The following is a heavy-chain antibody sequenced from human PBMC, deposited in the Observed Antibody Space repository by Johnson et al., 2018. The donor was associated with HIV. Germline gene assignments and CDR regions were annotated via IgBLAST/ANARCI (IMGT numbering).Heavy chain of an antibody. Sequence: VQLVESGGGLVQPGGSLRLSCAVSGFTFSSYWMSWLRQAPGKGLEWIGRIKSKTDGGTLEYAAPVKGRFTISRDDSKHTLYLQMNSLTTEDTAVYYCATYTSMITMYVEIKGGAFDIWGQGTMVTVSS. CDR3: ATYTSMITMYVEIKGGAFDI. V-gene: IGHV3-15*01. CDR1: GFTFSSYW. J-gene: IGHJ3*02. D-gene: IGHD3-16*01. CDR2: IKSKTDGGTL.